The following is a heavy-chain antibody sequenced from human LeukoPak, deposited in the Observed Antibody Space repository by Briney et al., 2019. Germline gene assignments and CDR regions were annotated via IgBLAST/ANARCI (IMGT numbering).Heavy chain of an antibody. J-gene: IGHJ4*02. CDR2: ISNSAGST. V-gene: IGHV3-23*01. CDR1: GFSFSTYT. CDR3: AKEGFDS. Sequence: SGGSLRLSCAASGFSFSTYTMNWVRQAPGKGLEWVSSISNSAGSTYYADSVKGRFTISRDNSKNTLYLQMNSLRAEDTAVYYCAKEGFDSWGQGTLVTVSS.